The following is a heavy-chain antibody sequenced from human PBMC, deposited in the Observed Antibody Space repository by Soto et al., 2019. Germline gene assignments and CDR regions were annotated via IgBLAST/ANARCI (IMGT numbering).Heavy chain of an antibody. Sequence: GGPLKLYCDSSRLTFTTQPLHWVRQVPVKGLEWVSSITSSITYIYYADSVKGRFTISRDNAKNSLYLQMNSLRAEDTAVYHCARVFSSSWYYFDSLCHGT. CDR3: ARVFSSSWYYFDS. V-gene: IGHV3-21*01. J-gene: IGHJ4*01. CDR2: ITSSITYI. CDR1: RLTFTTQP. D-gene: IGHD6-13*01.